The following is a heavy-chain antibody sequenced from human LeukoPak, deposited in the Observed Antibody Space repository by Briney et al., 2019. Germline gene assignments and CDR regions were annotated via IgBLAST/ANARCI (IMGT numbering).Heavy chain of an antibody. V-gene: IGHV3-7*01. CDR2: IKYERSEK. J-gene: IGHJ5*02. Sequence: GGSLRLSYAASGFTFTSYWMSWVRQAPGKGLEWVANIKYERSEKYYVDSVKGRFTISRDNAKNALYLQMNSLRAEDTAVYYCARLRYGGFDPWGQGTLVTVSS. CDR1: GFTFTSYW. CDR3: ARLRYGGFDP. D-gene: IGHD5-18*01.